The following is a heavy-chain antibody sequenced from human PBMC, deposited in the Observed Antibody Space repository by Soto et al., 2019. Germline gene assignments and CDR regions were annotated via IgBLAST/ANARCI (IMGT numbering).Heavy chain of an antibody. D-gene: IGHD6-13*01. CDR2: ISRSGSTI. V-gene: IGHV3-11*01. CDR3: WSAAGTLSGYYYYYMDV. Sequence: QVQLVESGGGLVKPGGSLRLSCAASGFTFSDYYMSWIRQAPGKGLEWVSYISRSGSTIYYANSVKVRFTISRDNAKNSLYLEMNGLRAKDTDVNYCWSAAGTLSGYYYYYMDVWGKEVTVTVYS. CDR1: GFTFSDYY. J-gene: IGHJ6*03.